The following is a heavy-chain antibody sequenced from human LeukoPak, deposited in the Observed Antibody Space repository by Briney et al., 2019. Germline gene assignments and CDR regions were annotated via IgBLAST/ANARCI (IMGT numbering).Heavy chain of an antibody. D-gene: IGHD1-1*01. CDR1: GYTFTSYD. CDR2: INPNSGGT. CDR3: ARDLGSTSGYYFDY. Sequence: ASVKVSCKASGYTFTSYDINWVRQATGQGLEWMGWINPNSGGTNYAQKFQGRVTMTRDTSISTAYMELSRLRSDDTAVYYCARDLGSTSGYYFDYWGQGTLVTVSS. J-gene: IGHJ4*02. V-gene: IGHV1-2*02.